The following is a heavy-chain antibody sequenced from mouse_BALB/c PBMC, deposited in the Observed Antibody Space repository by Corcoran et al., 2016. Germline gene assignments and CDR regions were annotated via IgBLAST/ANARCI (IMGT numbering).Heavy chain of an antibody. J-gene: IGHJ2*01. CDR2: ILPGSGST. D-gene: IGHD1-1*02. Sequence: QVQLQQSGAELMKPGASVKISCKAPGYTFSSYWIEWVKQRPGHGLEWIGEILPGSGSTNYNEKFKGKATFTADTSSNTAYMQLSSLTSEDSAVYYCAKYGGYFDYWGQGTTLTVSS. CDR1: GYTFSSYW. CDR3: AKYGGYFDY. V-gene: IGHV1-9*01.